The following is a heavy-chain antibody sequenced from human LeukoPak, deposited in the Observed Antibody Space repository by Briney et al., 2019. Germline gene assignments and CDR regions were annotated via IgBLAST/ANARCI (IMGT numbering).Heavy chain of an antibody. CDR3: ARRPYSSTWHHFDY. Sequence: GGSLRLSCAASGFTIDDYAVHWVRQAPGKGLAWVSGISWNSGSIGYADSVKGRFTISRDNAKNSLYLQMNSLRAEDTAVYYCARRPYSSTWHHFDYWGQGTLVTVSS. D-gene: IGHD6-13*01. CDR2: ISWNSGSI. V-gene: IGHV3-9*01. J-gene: IGHJ4*02. CDR1: GFTIDDYA.